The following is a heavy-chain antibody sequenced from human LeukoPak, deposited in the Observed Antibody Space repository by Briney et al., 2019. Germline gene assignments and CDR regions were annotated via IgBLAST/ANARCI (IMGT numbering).Heavy chain of an antibody. J-gene: IGHJ4*02. CDR1: AGSISSYY. CDR3: TAYDYVWGSYRSIDY. CDR2: IYYSGST. Sequence: TPSETLSLTCTVSAGSISSYYWSWIRQPPGKGREGSGYIYYSGSTNYNPSLKSRVTISVDTAKTQFSLKLSSVTAGDTAVYYCTAYDYVWGSYRSIDYWGQETLLTVSS. V-gene: IGHV4-59*03. D-gene: IGHD3-16*02.